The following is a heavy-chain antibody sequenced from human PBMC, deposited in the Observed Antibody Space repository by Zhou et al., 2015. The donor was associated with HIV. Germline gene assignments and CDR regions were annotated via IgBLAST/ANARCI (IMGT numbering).Heavy chain of an antibody. CDR2: MNAKGGQT. J-gene: IGHJ4*02. CDR1: GGTFSGSD. CDR3: ARGRWEIPDEY. Sequence: LMQSGTEVTKPGSSVKVSCKASGGTFSGSDISWVRQAPGQGLEWMGWMNAKGGQTGYAQNFRGRVTMTRDTSISTAYMELSGLTSEDTAVYYCARGRWEIPDEYWGQGTLVTVSP. D-gene: IGHD4-23*01. V-gene: IGHV1-8*02.